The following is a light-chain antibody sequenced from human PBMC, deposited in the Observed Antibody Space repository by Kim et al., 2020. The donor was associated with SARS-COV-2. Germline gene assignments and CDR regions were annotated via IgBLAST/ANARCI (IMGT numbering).Light chain of an antibody. CDR1: SSNIGSNT. CDR3: AAWDDSLNGWV. CDR2: SNS. Sequence: ELTQPPSASGTPGQRVTISCSGSSSNIGSNTVNWYQQLPGTAPKLLISSNSQRQSGVPDRFSGSKSGTSASLAISGLQSEDEADYYCAAWDDSLNGWVFGGGTKLTVL. J-gene: IGLJ3*02. V-gene: IGLV1-44*01.